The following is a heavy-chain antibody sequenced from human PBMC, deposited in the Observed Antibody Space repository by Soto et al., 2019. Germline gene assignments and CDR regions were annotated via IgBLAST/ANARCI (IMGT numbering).Heavy chain of an antibody. CDR3: ARTAASGYSSSWSPFDY. Sequence: SVKVSCKASGGTFSSYAISWVRQAPGQGLEWIGGIIPIFGTANYAQKFQGRVTITADESTSTAYMELSSLRSEDTAVYYCARTAASGYSSSWSPFDYWGQGTLVTVSS. CDR2: IIPIFGTA. D-gene: IGHD6-13*01. V-gene: IGHV1-69*13. J-gene: IGHJ4*02. CDR1: GGTFSSYA.